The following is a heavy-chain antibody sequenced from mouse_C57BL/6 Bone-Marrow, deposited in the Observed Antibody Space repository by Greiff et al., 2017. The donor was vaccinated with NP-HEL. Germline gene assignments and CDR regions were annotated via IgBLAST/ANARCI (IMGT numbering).Heavy chain of an antibody. CDR3: ASCSSWFAY. J-gene: IGHJ3*01. V-gene: IGHV5-6*01. Sequence: EVKLMESGGDLVKPGGSLKLSCAASGFTFSSYGMSWVRQTPDKRLEWVATISSGGSYTSYPDSVKGRFTISRDNAKNTLYLQMSSLKSEDTAMYYCASCSSWFAYWGQGTLVTVSA. D-gene: IGHD1-1*01. CDR2: ISSGGSYT. CDR1: GFTFSSYG.